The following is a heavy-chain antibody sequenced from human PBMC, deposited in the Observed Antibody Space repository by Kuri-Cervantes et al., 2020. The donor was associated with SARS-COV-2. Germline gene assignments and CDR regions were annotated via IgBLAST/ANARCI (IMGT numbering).Heavy chain of an antibody. CDR2: IWYDGSNK. J-gene: IGHJ4*02. V-gene: IGHV3-30*19. Sequence: LSLTCAASGFTFSSYGMHWVRQAPGKGLEWVAVIWYDGSNKYYADSVKGRYTISRDNSKNTLYLQMNSLRAEDTAVYYCARARGASYYFDYWGQGTLVTVSS. CDR1: GFTFSSYG. CDR3: ARARGASYYFDY. D-gene: IGHD4/OR15-4a*01.